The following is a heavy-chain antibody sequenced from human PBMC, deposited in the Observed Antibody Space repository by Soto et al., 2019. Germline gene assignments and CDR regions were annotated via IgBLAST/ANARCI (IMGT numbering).Heavy chain of an antibody. J-gene: IGHJ5*02. CDR3: ARLTTLHIWFDP. CDR2: IYYSGST. D-gene: IGHD4-4*01. V-gene: IGHV4-59*01. Sequence: KPSETLSLTCTVSGGSISSYYWSWIRQPPGKGLEWIGYIYYSGSTNYNPSLKSRVTISVDTSKNQFSLKLSSVTAADTAVYYCARLTTLHIWFDPWGQGTLVTVSS. CDR1: GGSISSYY.